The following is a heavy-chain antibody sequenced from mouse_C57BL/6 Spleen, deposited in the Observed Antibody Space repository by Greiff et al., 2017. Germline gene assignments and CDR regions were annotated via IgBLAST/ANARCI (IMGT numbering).Heavy chain of an antibody. J-gene: IGHJ4*01. CDR1: GYAFSSYW. Sequence: QVQLKQSGAELVKPGASVKISCKASGYAFSSYWMNWVKQRPGKGLEWIGQIYPGDGDTNYNGKFKGKATLTADKSSSTAYMQLSSLTSEDSAVYFCARSRYGNYCDMDYWGQGTSVTVSS. D-gene: IGHD2-1*01. CDR3: ARSRYGNYCDMDY. V-gene: IGHV1-80*01. CDR2: IYPGDGDT.